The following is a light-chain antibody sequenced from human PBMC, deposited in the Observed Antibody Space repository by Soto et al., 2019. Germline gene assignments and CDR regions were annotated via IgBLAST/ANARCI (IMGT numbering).Light chain of an antibody. CDR3: QSYDSSLSGWV. CDR2: GNS. CDR1: SSNIGACYD. V-gene: IGLV1-40*01. J-gene: IGLJ3*02. Sequence: QSVLTQPPSVSGAPGQRVTISCTGSSSNIGACYDVYWYQQLPGTAPKLLIYGNSNRPSGVPDRFSGSKSGTTASLAITGLQAEDEADYYCQSYDSSLSGWVFGGGTKLTVL.